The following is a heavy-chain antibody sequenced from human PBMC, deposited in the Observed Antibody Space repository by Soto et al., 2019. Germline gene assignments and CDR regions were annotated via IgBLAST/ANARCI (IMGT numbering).Heavy chain of an antibody. J-gene: IGHJ4*02. CDR3: ARDIDG. D-gene: IGHD2-15*01. CDR1: GFTFSSYS. Sequence: EVQVVESGGGLVQPGGSLRLSCAASGFTFSSYSMNWVRQAPGKGLEWVSYISSSSSTKFYADPVKGRFTISRDNARNSLYLQMNSLRAEDTAVYYCARDIDGGGQGTLVTVSS. V-gene: IGHV3-48*01. CDR2: ISSSSSTK.